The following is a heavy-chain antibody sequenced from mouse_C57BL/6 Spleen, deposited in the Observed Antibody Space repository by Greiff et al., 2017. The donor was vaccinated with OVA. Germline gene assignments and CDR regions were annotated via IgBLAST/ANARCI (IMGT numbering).Heavy chain of an antibody. D-gene: IGHD2-1*01. CDR3: ARRSGNYVFDY. CDR1: GFTFSDYY. J-gene: IGHJ2*01. V-gene: IGHV5-16*02. Sequence: EVNVVESEGGLVQPGSSMKLSCTASGFTFSDYYMAWVRQVPEKGLEWVANINYDGSSTYYLDSLKSRFIISRDNAKNILYLQMSSLKSEDTATYYCARRSGNYVFDYWGQGTTLTVSS. CDR2: INYDGSST.